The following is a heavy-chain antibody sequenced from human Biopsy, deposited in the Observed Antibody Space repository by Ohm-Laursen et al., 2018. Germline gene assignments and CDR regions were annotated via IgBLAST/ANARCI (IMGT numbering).Heavy chain of an antibody. CDR3: ARHAPSYSGSYWRYFDL. CDR2: IYNTETT. V-gene: IGHV4-39*01. CDR1: GGSISSSTTYY. D-gene: IGHD1-26*01. J-gene: IGHJ2*01. Sequence: GTLSLTCPVSGGSISSSTTYYWAWLRQPPGKGLEWIGSIYNTETTFYNPSLKSRVTISVDTSTNQFSLKVTSVTAADTAVYYCARHAPSYSGSYWRYFDLWGRGTLVTVSS.